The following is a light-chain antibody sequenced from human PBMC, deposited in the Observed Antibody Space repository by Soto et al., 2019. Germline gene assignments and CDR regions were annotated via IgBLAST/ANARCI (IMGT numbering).Light chain of an antibody. J-gene: IGLJ1*01. CDR2: DVS. CDR3: SSYTSSSLYV. Sequence: QSALTQPASVSGSPGQSITISCTGTSSDVGGYNYVSWYQQHPGKAPKLIIYDVSNRPSGVSNRFSGSKSGNTASLTISGLQAEDEADYYCSSYTSSSLYVFGTGTKLTV. CDR1: SSDVGGYNY. V-gene: IGLV2-14*01.